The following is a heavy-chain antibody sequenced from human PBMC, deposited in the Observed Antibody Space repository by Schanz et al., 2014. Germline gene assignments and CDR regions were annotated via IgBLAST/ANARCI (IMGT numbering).Heavy chain of an antibody. D-gene: IGHD3-10*01. CDR3: ARIGGSVFDY. Sequence: EVQLVESGGGLVQPGRSLRLSCVASGFTFSSYDVFWVRQAPGKGLEWVSYISGSSRTIYYADSMKGRFTVSRDNAENALYLQMNSLRAEDTAVYYCARIGGSVFDYWAQGTLVTVSS. J-gene: IGHJ4*02. CDR1: GFTFSSYD. V-gene: IGHV3-48*01. CDR2: ISGSSRTI.